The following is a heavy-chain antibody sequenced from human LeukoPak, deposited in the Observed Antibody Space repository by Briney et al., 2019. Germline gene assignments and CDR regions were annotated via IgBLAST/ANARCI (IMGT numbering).Heavy chain of an antibody. V-gene: IGHV3-53*01. Sequence: GGSLRLSCAASGFIVSSNYMSWVRQASGKGLEWVSVIYSGGSTYYADSVKGRFAISRDNSKNTLYLQMNSLRAEDTAVYYCARHDYSNYAIVYWGQGTLVTVSS. J-gene: IGHJ4*02. D-gene: IGHD4-11*01. CDR1: GFIVSSNY. CDR2: IYSGGST. CDR3: ARHDYSNYAIVY.